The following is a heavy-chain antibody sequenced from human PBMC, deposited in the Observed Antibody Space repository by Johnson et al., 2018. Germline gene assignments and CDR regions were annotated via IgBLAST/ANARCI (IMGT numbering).Heavy chain of an antibody. CDR3: TKDDRSSGYYGSLKSFDS. V-gene: IGHV3-9*01. CDR2: ITWNSANI. Sequence: VQLVQSGGGLVQPGRSLRLSCVVSGFTFDDYAMHWVRQAPGKGLEWVSGITWNSANIGYADSVKGRFTISRDNAKNSLYMQMNNLRPGDTALYYCTKDDRSSGYYGSLKSFDSWGQGTMVTVSS. J-gene: IGHJ3*02. D-gene: IGHD3-22*01. CDR1: GFTFDDYA.